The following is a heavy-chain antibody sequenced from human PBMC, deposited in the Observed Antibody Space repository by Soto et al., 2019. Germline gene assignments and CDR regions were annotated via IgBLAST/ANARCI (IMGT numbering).Heavy chain of an antibody. J-gene: IGHJ4*02. CDR1: GFTFNHYA. Sequence: PGGSLRLSCAASGFTFNHYAMSWVRQAPGKGLEWVSLISGSGDSKYYADSVKGRFTISRDNAKNSLYLQMNSLRAEDTAVYYCARDNYDILTGYYTFDYWGQGTLVTVSS. CDR2: ISGSGDSK. D-gene: IGHD3-9*01. CDR3: ARDNYDILTGYYTFDY. V-gene: IGHV3-23*01.